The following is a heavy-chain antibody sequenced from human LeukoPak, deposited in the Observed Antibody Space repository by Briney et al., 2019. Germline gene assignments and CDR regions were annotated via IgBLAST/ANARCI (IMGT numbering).Heavy chain of an antibody. V-gene: IGHV3-15*07. Sequence: GSLRLSCAASGFALSSHWMNWVRQAPGKGLEWVGLIKRKTDDGTTDYAAPEKGRFTISRDDSKNTLYLQMNSLKTEDTAVYYCTTQSGAWNFDYWGQGTLVTVSS. CDR3: TTQSGAWNFDY. D-gene: IGHD1-1*01. CDR1: GFALSSHW. CDR2: IKRKTDDGTT. J-gene: IGHJ4*02.